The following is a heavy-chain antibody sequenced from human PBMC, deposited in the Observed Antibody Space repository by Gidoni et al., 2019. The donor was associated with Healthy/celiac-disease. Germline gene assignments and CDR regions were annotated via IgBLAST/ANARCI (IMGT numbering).Heavy chain of an antibody. Sequence: QLQLQESGPGLVKPSETLSLTCTVPGGSIRSTGYYWGWIRQPPGKGLEWIGSIYYSGSTYYDPSLKSRVTISVDTSKNQFSLKLSSVTAADTAVYYCARGVVAGRALLNWFDPWGQGTLVTVSS. CDR2: IYYSGST. CDR3: ARGVVAGRALLNWFDP. D-gene: IGHD2-15*01. CDR1: GGSIRSTGYY. V-gene: IGHV4-39*07. J-gene: IGHJ5*02.